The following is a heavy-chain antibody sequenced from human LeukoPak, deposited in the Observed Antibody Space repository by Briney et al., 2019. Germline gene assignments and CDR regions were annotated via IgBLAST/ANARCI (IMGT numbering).Heavy chain of an antibody. CDR2: ISGSGGST. CDR3: AKEPYSGSYPSTPYYFDY. Sequence: GGSLRLSXAASGFTVSSNYTSWVRQAPGKGLEWVSAISGSGGSTYYADSVKGRFTISRDNSKNTLYLQMNSLRAEDTAVYYCAKEPYSGSYPSTPYYFDYWGQGTLVTVSS. J-gene: IGHJ4*02. D-gene: IGHD1-26*01. V-gene: IGHV3-23*01. CDR1: GFTVSSNY.